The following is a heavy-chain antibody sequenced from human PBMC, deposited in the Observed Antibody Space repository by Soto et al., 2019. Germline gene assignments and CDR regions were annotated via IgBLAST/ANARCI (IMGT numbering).Heavy chain of an antibody. CDR2: IYYSGTT. J-gene: IGHJ4*02. CDR1: GGSIRSYY. V-gene: IGHV4-59*04. CDR3: ARHFSVDYIDY. Sequence: SETLSLTSTVHGGSIRSYYWSCIRQPPGKGLEWIGYIYYSGTTYYNPSLKSRVTISVDRSKNQFSLKLSSVTAAYTGVYYCARHFSVDYIDYWGQGALVTVSS.